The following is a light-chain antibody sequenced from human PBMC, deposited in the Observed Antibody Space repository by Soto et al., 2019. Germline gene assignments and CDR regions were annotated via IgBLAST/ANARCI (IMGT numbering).Light chain of an antibody. CDR3: QSYDSSLSAHVV. J-gene: IGLJ2*01. Sequence: QSVLTQPPSVSGAPGQRVTISCTGSSSNIGAGYDVHWYQQLPGTAPKLLIYGNGNRPSGVPDRFSGSKSGTSASLAITGLQAEDEADDYCQSYDSSLSAHVVFGGGTKLTVL. CDR1: SSNIGAGYD. V-gene: IGLV1-40*01. CDR2: GNG.